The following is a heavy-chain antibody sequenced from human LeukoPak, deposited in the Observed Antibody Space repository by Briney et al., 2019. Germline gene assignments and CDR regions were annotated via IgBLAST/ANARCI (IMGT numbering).Heavy chain of an antibody. V-gene: IGHV4-39*01. CDR3: TKKPAYDILTGYYTYYYMDV. CDR2: IYYSGST. J-gene: IGHJ6*03. CDR1: GDSISNFH. Sequence: SETLSLTCTVSGDSISNFHWGWIRQPPGKGLEWIGSIYYSGSTYYNPSLKSRVTISVDTSKNQFSLKLSSVTAADTAVYYFTKKPAYDILTGYYTYYYMDVWGKGTTVTISS. D-gene: IGHD3-9*01.